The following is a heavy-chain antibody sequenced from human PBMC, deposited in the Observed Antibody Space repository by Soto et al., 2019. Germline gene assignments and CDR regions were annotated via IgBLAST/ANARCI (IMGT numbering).Heavy chain of an antibody. D-gene: IGHD2-2*01. V-gene: IGHV5-10-1*01. Sequence: GESLKISCQGSGYSFANYWISWVRQMPGKGLEWMGRIDPSDSYTNYSPSFQGHVTISADKSINTAYLQLTSLRASDTAIYYCARLEGSCPSASCYDYNYGLDVWGPGTTLTVSS. CDR3: ARLEGSCPSASCYDYNYGLDV. CDR1: GYSFANYW. J-gene: IGHJ6*02. CDR2: IDPSDSYT.